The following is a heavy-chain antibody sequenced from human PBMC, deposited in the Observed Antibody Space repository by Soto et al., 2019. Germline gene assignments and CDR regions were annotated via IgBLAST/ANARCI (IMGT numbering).Heavy chain of an antibody. V-gene: IGHV1-24*01. CDR3: ATIGYYYGSGSYPFDP. Sequence: ASVKVSCKASGYTFTSYDINWVRQATGQGLEWMGGFDPEDGETIYAQKFQGRVTMTEDTSTDTAYMELSSLRSEDTAVYYCATIGYYYGSGSYPFDPWGQGTLVTVSS. J-gene: IGHJ5*02. D-gene: IGHD3-10*01. CDR1: GYTFTSYD. CDR2: FDPEDGET.